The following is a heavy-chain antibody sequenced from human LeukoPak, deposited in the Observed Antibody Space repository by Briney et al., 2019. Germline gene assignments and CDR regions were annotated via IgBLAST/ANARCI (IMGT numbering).Heavy chain of an antibody. D-gene: IGHD3-10*01. CDR3: ARGFRVIWNYYYYYMDV. V-gene: IGHV1-2*02. CDR1: GYMFTDFY. CDR2: INPNSGGT. J-gene: IGHJ6*03. Sequence: GASVKVSCKASGYMFTDFYLHWVRQAPGQGLEWMGWINPNSGGTNYAQKFQGRVTMTRDTSISTAYMELSRLRSDDTAVYYCARGFRVIWNYYYYYMDVWGEGTTVTVSS.